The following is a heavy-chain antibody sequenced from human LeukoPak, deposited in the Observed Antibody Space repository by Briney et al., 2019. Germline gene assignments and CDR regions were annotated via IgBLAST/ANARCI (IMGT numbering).Heavy chain of an antibody. CDR3: ARYSSTWPYWYLDL. Sequence: SETLSLTCAVYGGSFSGYYWSWIRQPPGKGLEWIGEINHSGSTNYNPSLKSRVTISVDTPKNQFSLKLTSVTAADTAVYYCARYSSTWPYWYLDLWGRGTLVTVSS. V-gene: IGHV4-34*01. CDR1: GGSFSGYY. J-gene: IGHJ2*01. D-gene: IGHD6-13*01. CDR2: INHSGST.